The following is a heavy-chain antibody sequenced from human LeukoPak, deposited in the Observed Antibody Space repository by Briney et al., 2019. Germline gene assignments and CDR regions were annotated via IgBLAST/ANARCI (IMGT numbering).Heavy chain of an antibody. Sequence: QPGASLLLSCATSGFTFSCYGMSWGRQAPGKGLEWVSGILGSGGSTFFADSLKGRFTVSRDNSKNPLYLHLNILRADDTAVYYCAKDRVQGSWYFDLWGRGTLVTVSS. CDR1: GFTFSCYG. D-gene: IGHD3-10*01. CDR3: AKDRVQGSWYFDL. V-gene: IGHV3-23*01. CDR2: ILGSGGST. J-gene: IGHJ2*01.